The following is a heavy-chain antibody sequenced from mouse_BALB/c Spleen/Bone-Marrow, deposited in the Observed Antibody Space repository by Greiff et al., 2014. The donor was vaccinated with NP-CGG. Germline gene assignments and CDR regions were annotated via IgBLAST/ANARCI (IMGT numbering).Heavy chain of an antibody. Sequence: VQLQQSGPELVKPGASVKISCKASGYSFTCYFMNWVKQSHGKSLEWIGRINPYNGDTFYNQKFKGKATLTVDKSSSTAHMELLSLTSEDSAVYYCGRGDDYDGDFDRCGQGTTLTVSS. CDR3: GRGDDYDGDFDR. CDR1: GYSFTCYF. J-gene: IGHJ2*01. V-gene: IGHV1-37*01. D-gene: IGHD2-4*01. CDR2: INPYNGDT.